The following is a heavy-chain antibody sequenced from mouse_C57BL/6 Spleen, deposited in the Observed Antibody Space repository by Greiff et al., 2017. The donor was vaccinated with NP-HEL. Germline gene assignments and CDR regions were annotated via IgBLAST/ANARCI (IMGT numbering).Heavy chain of an antibody. Sequence: VQLQQSVAELVRPGASVKLSCTASGFNIKNTYMHWVKQRPEQGLEWIGRIDPANGNTKYAPKFQGKATITADTSSNTAYLQLSSLTSEATAIYYGARAPYYGSSGGYFDVWGTGTTVTVSS. D-gene: IGHD1-1*01. CDR1: GFNIKNTY. J-gene: IGHJ1*03. CDR3: ARAPYYGSSGGYFDV. CDR2: IDPANGNT. V-gene: IGHV14-3*01.